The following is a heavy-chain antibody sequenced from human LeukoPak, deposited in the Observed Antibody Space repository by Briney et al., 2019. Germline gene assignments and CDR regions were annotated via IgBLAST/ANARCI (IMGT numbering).Heavy chain of an antibody. CDR2: IKEDGGEK. V-gene: IGHV3-7*01. CDR1: GFTFSTYW. D-gene: IGHD1-26*01. Sequence: GSLRLSCAASGFTFSTYWMSWARQAPGKGLEWVANIKEDGGEKYYVESVKGRFTISRDNAKNSLYLQMNSLRAEDTAVYYCARDLIVGATTAGLWGQGTLVTVSS. CDR3: ARDLIVGATTAGL. J-gene: IGHJ4*02.